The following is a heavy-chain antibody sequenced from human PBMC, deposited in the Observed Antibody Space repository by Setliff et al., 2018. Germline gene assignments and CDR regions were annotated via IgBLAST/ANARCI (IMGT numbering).Heavy chain of an antibody. J-gene: IGHJ4*02. D-gene: IGHD3-9*01. V-gene: IGHV1-2*02. CDR1: ANTFIAYY. CDR2: INPNSAGT. Sequence: ASVKVSCKASANTFIAYYIHWVRQATGQGLEWMGWINPNSAGTNYAQKFQGRVTMAWDASITTAYLDLSRLTSDDTASYYCAGVDVLTASPFWGLGTRVTVSS. CDR3: AGVDVLTASPF.